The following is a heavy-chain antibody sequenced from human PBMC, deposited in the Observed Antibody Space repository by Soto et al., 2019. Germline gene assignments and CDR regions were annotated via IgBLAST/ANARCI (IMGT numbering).Heavy chain of an antibody. CDR3: ARDQLILPAHDFFYGSDV. CDR2: IPQEGSDG. J-gene: IGHJ6*02. V-gene: IGHV3-7*03. Sequence: GSLRLSCEVSGFTLSMYSMTWVRQAPGKGLGWVAKIPQEGSDGHYVDSVKGRFTISRDNAKNSVYLQMNSLRAEDTAVYYCARDQLILPAHDFFYGSDVWGQGAQVTVSS. CDR1: GFTLSMYS. D-gene: IGHD2-21*02.